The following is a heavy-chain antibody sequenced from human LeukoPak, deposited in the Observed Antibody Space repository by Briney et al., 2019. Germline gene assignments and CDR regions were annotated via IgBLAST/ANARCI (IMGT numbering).Heavy chain of an antibody. Sequence: PSETLSLTCAVYGGSFSGYYWSWIRQPPGKGLEWIGEINHSGSTNYNPSLESRVTISVDTSKNQFSLKLGSVTAADTAVYYCARGRKRFLETDFDYWGQGTLVTVSS. J-gene: IGHJ4*02. CDR3: ARGRKRFLETDFDY. D-gene: IGHD3-3*01. V-gene: IGHV4-34*01. CDR1: GGSFSGYY. CDR2: INHSGST.